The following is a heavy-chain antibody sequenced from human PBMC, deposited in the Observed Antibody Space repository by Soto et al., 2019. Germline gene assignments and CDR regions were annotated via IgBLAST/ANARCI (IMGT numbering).Heavy chain of an antibody. CDR1: GYTFASYG. Sequence: ASVKVSCKASGYTFASYGISRVRQAPGQGLEWMGWISTSKGNTNYAQKFQGRVTMTTDTSTSTAYMELRSLRSDDTAVYYCATRSPAFDYWGQGTLVTVSS. CDR2: ISTSKGNT. J-gene: IGHJ4*02. CDR3: ATRSPAFDY. V-gene: IGHV1-18*01.